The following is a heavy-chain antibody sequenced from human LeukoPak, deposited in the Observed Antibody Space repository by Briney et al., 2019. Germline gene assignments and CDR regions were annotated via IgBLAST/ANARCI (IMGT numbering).Heavy chain of an antibody. CDR1: GFTFSSYG. CDR3: AKESTPDYFDY. CDR2: ISYDGSNK. D-gene: IGHD5/OR15-5a*01. J-gene: IGHJ4*02. V-gene: IGHV3-30*18. Sequence: GGSLRLSCAASGFTFSSYGMHWVRQAPGKGLEWVAVISYDGSNKYYADSVKGRFTISRDNSKNTLYLQMNSLRAEDTAVYYCAKESTPDYFDYWGQGTLVTVSS.